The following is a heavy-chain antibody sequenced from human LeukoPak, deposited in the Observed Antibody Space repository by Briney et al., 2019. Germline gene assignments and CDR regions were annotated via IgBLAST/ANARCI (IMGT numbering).Heavy chain of an antibody. CDR2: ISGSGGST. J-gene: IGHJ4*02. CDR1: GFTFSNAW. Sequence: GGSLRLSCAASGFTFSNAWMSWVRQAPGKGLEWVSAISGSGGSTYYADSVKGRFTISRDNSKNTLYLQMNSLRAEDTAVYYCAKDQDDYVWGSYRYNNVSFDYWGQGTLVTVSS. D-gene: IGHD3-16*02. CDR3: AKDQDDYVWGSYRYNNVSFDY. V-gene: IGHV3-23*01.